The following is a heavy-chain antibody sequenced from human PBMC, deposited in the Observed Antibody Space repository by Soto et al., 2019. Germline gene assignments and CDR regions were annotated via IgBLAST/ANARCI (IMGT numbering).Heavy chain of an antibody. Sequence: PSETLSLTCTVSGGSVSGVDYFWSWIRQSPGKGLEWIGYIYYTWITHLNPSLKSRLTMAVDTSKNEFSLKLTSVSAADTAVYFCAREERKGIISWFDPWGQGTLVTVSS. D-gene: IGHD2-21*01. CDR2: IYYTWIT. CDR3: AREERKGIISWFDP. CDR1: GGSVSGVDYF. J-gene: IGHJ5*02. V-gene: IGHV4-30-4*01.